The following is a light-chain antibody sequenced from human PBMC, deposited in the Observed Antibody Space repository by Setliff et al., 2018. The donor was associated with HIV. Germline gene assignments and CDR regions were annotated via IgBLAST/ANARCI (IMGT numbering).Light chain of an antibody. J-gene: IGLJ1*01. V-gene: IGLV2-14*01. CDR3: CSYAGRYTYV. CDR2: EVT. Sequence: QSVLTQPASMSGSPGQSITISCTGSSDDVGGSNYVSWYQQHPGKAPKLIIYEVTVRPSGVSSRFSGSKSGNTASLTLSGLQTEDEADYYCCSYAGRYTYVFGTGTKVTVL. CDR1: SDDVGGSNY.